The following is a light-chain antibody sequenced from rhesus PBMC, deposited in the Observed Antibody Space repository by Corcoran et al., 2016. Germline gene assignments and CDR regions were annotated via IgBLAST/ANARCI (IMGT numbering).Light chain of an antibody. CDR2: ASY. CDR1: QNIYSN. Sequence: DIQMTQSPSALSASVGDRVTISCRASQNIYSNLAWYQQKPGKAPQLLIYASYSLQTGIPSRFSGSGPGTDFTLTVSSLQPEDSAAYYCQHYYDNPWTFGQGTKVEIK. J-gene: IGKJ1*01. CDR3: QHYYDNPWT. V-gene: IGKV1S12*01.